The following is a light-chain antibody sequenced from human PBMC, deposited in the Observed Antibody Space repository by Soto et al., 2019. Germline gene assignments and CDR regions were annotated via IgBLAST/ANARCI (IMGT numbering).Light chain of an antibody. CDR2: DVS. Sequence: ETVLTQSPGTLSLSPGERATLSCRSSQSVSSNYLAWYQQKPGQAPRLLIYDVSSRATGIPDRFSGSGSETDFTLTLSRLEPEDFSMYYCQQYGSSPTFGQGPKVES. J-gene: IGKJ1*01. CDR3: QQYGSSPT. CDR1: QSVSSNY. V-gene: IGKV3-20*01.